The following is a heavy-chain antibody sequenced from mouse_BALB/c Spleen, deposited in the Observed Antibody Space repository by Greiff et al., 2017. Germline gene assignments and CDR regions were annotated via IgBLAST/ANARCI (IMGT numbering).Heavy chain of an antibody. D-gene: IGHD1-1*01. CDR3: ARKNYYGSSFYAMDY. Sequence: EVNVVESGGGLVKPGGSLKLSCAASGFTFSSYAMSWVRQTPEKRLEWVASISSGGSTYYPDSVKGRFTISRDNARNILYLQMSSLRSEDTAMYYCARKNYYGSSFYAMDYWGQGTSVTVSS. CDR2: ISSGGST. J-gene: IGHJ4*01. V-gene: IGHV5-6-5*01. CDR1: GFTFSSYA.